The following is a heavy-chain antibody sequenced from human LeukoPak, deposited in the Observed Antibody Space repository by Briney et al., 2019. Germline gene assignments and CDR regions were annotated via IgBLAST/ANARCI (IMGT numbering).Heavy chain of an antibody. J-gene: IGHJ4*02. V-gene: IGHV4-59*01. Sequence: TSETLSLTCTVSGGSISSYYWSWIRQPPGKGLEWIGYIYYSGSTNYNPSLKSRVTISVDTSKNQFSLKLSSVTAADTVVYYCARVRAAAGIDYWGQGTLVTVSS. CDR3: ARVRAAAGIDY. CDR2: IYYSGST. D-gene: IGHD6-13*01. CDR1: GGSISSYY.